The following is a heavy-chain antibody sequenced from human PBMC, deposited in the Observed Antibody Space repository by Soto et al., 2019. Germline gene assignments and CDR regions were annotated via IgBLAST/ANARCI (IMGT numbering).Heavy chain of an antibody. D-gene: IGHD1-26*01. CDR3: ARDPYSGSYSVAYFDY. J-gene: IGHJ4*02. CDR1: GFTFSSYG. Sequence: QVQLVESGGGVVQPGRSLRLSCAASGFTFSSYGMHWVRQAPGKGLEWVAVIWCDGSNKYYADSVKGRFTISRDNSKNTLYLQMNSLRAEDTAVYYCARDPYSGSYSVAYFDYWGQGTLVTVSS. V-gene: IGHV3-33*01. CDR2: IWCDGSNK.